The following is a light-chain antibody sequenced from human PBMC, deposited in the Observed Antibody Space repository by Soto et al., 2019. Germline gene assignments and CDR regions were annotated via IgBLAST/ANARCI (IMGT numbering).Light chain of an antibody. V-gene: IGLV2-14*01. CDR2: DVS. J-gene: IGLJ1*01. CDR3: SSYRSSSTYV. Sequence: QSALTQPASASGSPGQSVAISCTGTSSDVGGYNYVSWYQQHPGKAPKLMIYDVSKRPSGVSDRFSGSKSGNTSSLAISGLAAEDDADYCCSSYRSSSTYVFGTGTKVTVL. CDR1: SSDVGGYNY.